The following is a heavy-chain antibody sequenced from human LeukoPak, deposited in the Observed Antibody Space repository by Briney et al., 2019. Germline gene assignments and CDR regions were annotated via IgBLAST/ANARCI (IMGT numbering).Heavy chain of an antibody. D-gene: IGHD3-10*01. V-gene: IGHV4-61*02. CDR2: IYTSGST. CDR1: GGSISSGSYY. J-gene: IGHJ5*02. CDR3: ARDWVTMVRGVIMRENWFDP. Sequence: SETLSLTCTVSGGSISSGSYYWSWIRQPAGKGLEWIGRIYTSGSTNYNPSLKSRVTISVDTSKNQFSLKLSSVTAADTAVYYCARDWVTMVRGVIMRENWFDPWGQGTLVTVSS.